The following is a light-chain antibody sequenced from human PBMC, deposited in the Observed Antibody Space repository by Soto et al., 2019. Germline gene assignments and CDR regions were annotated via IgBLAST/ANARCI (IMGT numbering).Light chain of an antibody. J-gene: IGKJ2*01. CDR1: QGISSY. CDR3: QQRNSYPYT. CDR2: AAS. V-gene: IGKV1-9*01. Sequence: DLQLTLSPSFLSASVGDRVTITCRASQGISSYLAWYQQKPGKAPNLLIYAASTLQSGVPSRFSGSGSGTEFTLTIRRLQPEDFATYYCQQRNSYPYTFGQGTKLEIK.